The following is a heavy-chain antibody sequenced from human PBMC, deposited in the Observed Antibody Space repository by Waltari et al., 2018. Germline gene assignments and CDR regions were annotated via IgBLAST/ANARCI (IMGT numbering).Heavy chain of an antibody. CDR1: GGSISSSSYY. J-gene: IGHJ2*01. CDR2: IKSKTDGGTT. CDR3: TTDTWDFDL. Sequence: LQLQESGPGLVKPSETLSLTCTVSGGSISSSSYYWGWIRQPPGKGLEWVGRIKSKTDGGTTDYAAPVKGRFTISRDDSKNTLYLQMNSLKTEDTAVYYCTTDTWDFDLWGRGTLVTVSS. V-gene: IGHV3-15*01.